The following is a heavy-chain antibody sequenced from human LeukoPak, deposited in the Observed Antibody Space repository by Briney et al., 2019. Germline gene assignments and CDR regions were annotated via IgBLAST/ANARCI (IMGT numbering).Heavy chain of an antibody. CDR2: IFYSGST. V-gene: IGHV4-59*01. CDR3: ARGQNAWFDP. Sequence: SETLSLTCTVSGGSISSYYWSWIRQPPGKGLEWIGYIFYSGSTNYNPSLKSRVTISIDTSKNQFSLKLTSVTAAGTAVYYCARGQNAWFDPWGQGTLVTVSS. J-gene: IGHJ5*02. CDR1: GGSISSYY.